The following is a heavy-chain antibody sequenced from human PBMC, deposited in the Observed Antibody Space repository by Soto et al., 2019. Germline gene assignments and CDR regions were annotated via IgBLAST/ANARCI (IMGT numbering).Heavy chain of an antibody. J-gene: IGHJ6*01. D-gene: IGHD3-3*01. V-gene: IGHV1-69*13. CDR2: IIPIFGTA. Sequence: VSAVQVSCKASGGTFSSYAISWVRQAPGQGLEWMGGIIPIFGTANYAQKFQGRVTITADESTSTAYMELSSLRSEDTAGYYCARSILGRAQGTIFGVAHIYNTSSGMDV. CDR3: ARSILGRAQGTIFGVAHIYNTSSGMDV. CDR1: GGTFSSYA.